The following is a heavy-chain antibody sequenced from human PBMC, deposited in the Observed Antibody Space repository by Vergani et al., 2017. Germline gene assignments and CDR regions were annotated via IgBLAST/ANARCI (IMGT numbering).Heavy chain of an antibody. CDR1: FDSIRNLC. D-gene: IGHD3-3*01. Sequence: QVQLQESGPGLVKSSETLSLTCSVSFDSIRNLCCNWIRQPPGKGLEWIVSIHYSGNTNYNPSLKMRLPMSVDTSKNPFSLKLSSVTAAVTDVYYCARASEVDFWSGYHTGYYYMDVWGKGTTVTVSS. CDR2: IHYSGNT. J-gene: IGHJ6*03. V-gene: IGHV4-59*11. CDR3: ARASEVDFWSGYHTGYYYMDV.